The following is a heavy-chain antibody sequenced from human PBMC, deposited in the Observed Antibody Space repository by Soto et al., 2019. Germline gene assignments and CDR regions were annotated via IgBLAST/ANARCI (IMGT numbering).Heavy chain of an antibody. Sequence: EVELLESGGGLVQPGGSLRLSCVASGFTFKNYDMWWIRQAPGKGLEWVSGISGSGGVTYYADSVKGRFTISRDNSKNTLYLQMNSLRAEDTAIYYCAKNRQFRSYYESAGHYDNWGQGTLVTVSS. CDR3: AKNRQFRSYYESAGHYDN. J-gene: IGHJ4*02. CDR1: GFTFKNYD. CDR2: ISGSGGVT. D-gene: IGHD3-10*01. V-gene: IGHV3-23*01.